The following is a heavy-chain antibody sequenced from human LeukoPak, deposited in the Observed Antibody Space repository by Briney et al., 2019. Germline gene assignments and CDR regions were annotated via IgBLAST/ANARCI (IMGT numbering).Heavy chain of an antibody. CDR1: GYTFTSYG. CDR2: ISAYNGNT. Sequence: ASVKVSCKASGYTFTSYGISWVRQAPGQGLEWMGWISAYNGNTNYAQKLQGRVTMTTDTSTSTAYMELRSLRSDDTAVYYCARESRRPNYYYMDVWGKGTTVTVSS. J-gene: IGHJ6*03. V-gene: IGHV1-18*01. CDR3: ARESRRPNYYYMDV.